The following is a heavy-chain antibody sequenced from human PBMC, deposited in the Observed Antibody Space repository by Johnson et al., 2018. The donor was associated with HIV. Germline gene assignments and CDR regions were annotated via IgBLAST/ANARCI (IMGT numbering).Heavy chain of an antibody. CDR1: GFNVISNY. D-gene: IGHD2-15*01. J-gene: IGHJ3*02. CDR3: ARSKDCSGGSCPDAFDI. CDR2: IYTGGRT. V-gene: IGHV3-53*01. Sequence: VQLVESGGGLIQRGGSLRLSCAASGFNVISNYMSWVRQAPGKGLEWVSLIYTGGRTYYADSVKGRFTISRENSKNTVYLQMNSLRVEDTAVYYCARSKDCSGGSCPDAFDIWGQGTMVIVSS.